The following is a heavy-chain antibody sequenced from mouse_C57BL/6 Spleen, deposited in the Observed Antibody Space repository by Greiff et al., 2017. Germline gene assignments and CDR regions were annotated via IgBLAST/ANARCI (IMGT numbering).Heavy chain of an antibody. Sequence: QVQLQQSGAELVKPGASVKISCKASGYAFSSYWMNWVKQRPGQGLEWIGQIYPGDGDTNYNGKFKGKATLTADKSSSTAYMQLSSLTSEDSAVYFCARSYYDGYYFCYAMDYWGQGTSVTVSS. CDR1: GYAFSSYW. CDR2: IYPGDGDT. V-gene: IGHV1-80*01. D-gene: IGHD2-3*01. CDR3: ARSYYDGYYFCYAMDY. J-gene: IGHJ4*01.